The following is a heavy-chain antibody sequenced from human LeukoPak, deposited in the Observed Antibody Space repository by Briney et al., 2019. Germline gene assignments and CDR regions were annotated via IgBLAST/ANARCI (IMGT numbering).Heavy chain of an antibody. Sequence: SGPTLVKPSETLSLTCTVSGGSISSYYWSWIRQPPGKGLEWIGYIYYSGSTNYNPSLKSRVTISVDTSKNQFSLKLSSVTAADTAVYYCARARYDSTYDYWGQGTLVTVSS. CDR3: ARARYDSTYDY. CDR2: IYYSGST. V-gene: IGHV4-59*01. D-gene: IGHD3-22*01. J-gene: IGHJ4*02. CDR1: GGSISSYY.